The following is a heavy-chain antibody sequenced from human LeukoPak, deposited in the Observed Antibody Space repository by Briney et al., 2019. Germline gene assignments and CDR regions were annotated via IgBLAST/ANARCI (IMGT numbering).Heavy chain of an antibody. CDR2: ISAYNCNT. J-gene: IGHJ5*02. D-gene: IGHD4-17*01. CDR3: ARDRTVTTDWFDP. V-gene: IGHV1-18*01. CDR1: GYTFTSYG. Sequence: AVNVSCKASGYTFTSYGISWVRQATGQGLEWMGWISAYNCNTNYAQKLQGRVTMTTDTSTSTAYMELRSLRSDDTAVYYCARDRTVTTDWFDPWGQGTLVTVSS.